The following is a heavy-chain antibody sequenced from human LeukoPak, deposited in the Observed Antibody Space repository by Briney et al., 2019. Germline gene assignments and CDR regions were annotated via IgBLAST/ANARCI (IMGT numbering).Heavy chain of an antibody. CDR2: ISYDGSNK. V-gene: IGHV3-30*18. CDR1: GFTFSSYG. CDR3: AKDLWLLDY. D-gene: IGHD3-10*01. Sequence: PGRSLRLSCAASGFTFSSYGMHWVRQAPGKGLEWVAVISYDGSNKHYADSVKGRFTISRDNSKNTLYLQMNSLRAEDTAVYYCAKDLWLLDYWGQGTLVTVSS. J-gene: IGHJ4*02.